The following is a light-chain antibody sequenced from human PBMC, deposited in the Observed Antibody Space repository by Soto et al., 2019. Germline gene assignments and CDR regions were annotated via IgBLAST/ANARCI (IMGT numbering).Light chain of an antibody. V-gene: IGLV2-8*01. CDR1: SSDVGGYNY. Sequence: QSALTQPPSASGSPGQSVTISCTGTSSDVGGYNYVSWYQQHPGKAPKLMIYEVIKRPSGVPDRFSGSKSGNTASLTVSGLQAEDEADYYCSAYAGSSTLFGGGTKLT. CDR3: SAYAGSSTL. J-gene: IGLJ2*01. CDR2: EVI.